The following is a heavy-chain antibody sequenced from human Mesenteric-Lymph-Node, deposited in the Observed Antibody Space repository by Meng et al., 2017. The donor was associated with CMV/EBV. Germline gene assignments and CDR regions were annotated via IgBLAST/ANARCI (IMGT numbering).Heavy chain of an antibody. V-gene: IGHV1-69*04. CDR1: A. Sequence: AFPLVRHSPGPGLECMGRIIPILGIAHYSHTFQCRVTLTPDKSTITAYMELTNLTSEDPAVYYCASGPVHVNASGDYGDPVNYHFDYWGQGTLVTVSS. CDR2: IIPILGIA. J-gene: IGHJ4*02. CDR3: ASGPVHVNASGDYGDPVNYHFDY. D-gene: IGHD4-17*01.